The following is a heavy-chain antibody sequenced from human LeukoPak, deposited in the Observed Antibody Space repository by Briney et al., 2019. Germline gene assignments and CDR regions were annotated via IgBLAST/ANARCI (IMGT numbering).Heavy chain of an antibody. J-gene: IGHJ4*02. CDR3: AKDTSIGRYCTNGVCSPFDY. CDR1: GCTFSSYA. D-gene: IGHD2-8*01. V-gene: IGHV3-23*01. CDR2: ISDTGATT. Sequence: QPGGSLRLSCAGSGCTFSSYAMSWVRQAPGKGLEWVSAISDTGATTYDADSVKGRFTISRDNSRSTLYLQMSSLRAEDTALYYCAKDTSIGRYCTNGVCSPFDYWGQGTLVTVSS.